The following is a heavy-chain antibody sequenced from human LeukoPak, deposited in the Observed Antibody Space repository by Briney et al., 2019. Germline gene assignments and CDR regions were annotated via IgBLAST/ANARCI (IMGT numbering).Heavy chain of an antibody. CDR2: ISGSGGST. Sequence: GGSLRLSCAAFGFTLSSYAMSWVRQAPGKGLEWVSAISGSGGSTYYADSVKGRFTISRDNSKNTLYLQMNSLRAEDTAVYYCARDRSGSYPNWFDPWGQGTLVTVSS. V-gene: IGHV3-23*01. CDR3: ARDRSGSYPNWFDP. D-gene: IGHD3-10*01. J-gene: IGHJ5*02. CDR1: GFTLSSYA.